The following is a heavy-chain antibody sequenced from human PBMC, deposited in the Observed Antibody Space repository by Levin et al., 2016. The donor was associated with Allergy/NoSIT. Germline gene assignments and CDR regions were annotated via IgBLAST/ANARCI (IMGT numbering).Heavy chain of an antibody. CDR3: ARVYYYDSSGYSPWYFDL. D-gene: IGHD3-22*01. Sequence: GESLKISCAASGFTFSSYSMNWVRQAPGKGLEWVSSISSSSSYIYYADSVKGRFTISRDNAKNSLYPQMNSLRAEDTAVYYCARVYYYDSSGYSPWYFDLWGRGTLVTVSS. CDR2: ISSSSSYI. V-gene: IGHV3-21*01. J-gene: IGHJ2*01. CDR1: GFTFSSYS.